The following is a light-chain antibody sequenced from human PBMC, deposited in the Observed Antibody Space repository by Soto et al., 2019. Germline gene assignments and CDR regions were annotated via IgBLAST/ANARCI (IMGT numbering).Light chain of an antibody. J-gene: IGKJ5*01. V-gene: IGKV3-15*01. CDR1: QNVLSN. Sequence: IVMTPSPAHLFVSPGGRATLSFRASQNVLSNLAWYQQKPGQAPRLLIYGASTRATGLPARFSGSGSGTQFTLTISSLEPEDFAVYYCQQYDSSPAFGQGTRLEIK. CDR2: GAS. CDR3: QQYDSSPA.